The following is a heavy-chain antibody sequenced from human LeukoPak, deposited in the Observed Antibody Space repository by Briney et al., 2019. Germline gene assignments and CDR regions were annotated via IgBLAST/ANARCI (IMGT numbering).Heavy chain of an antibody. Sequence: PGWSLRLSCAASGFTFSSYAMNWLRQAPGKGLEWVSTISGSGGSKHYADSVEGRFTISRDNSKNTVYLQMNSLRAEDTAIYYCAKLTSASGAYGVDVWGQGTTVTVSS. CDR1: GFTFSSYA. CDR3: AKLTSASGAYGVDV. CDR2: ISGSGGSK. V-gene: IGHV3-23*01. D-gene: IGHD3-10*01. J-gene: IGHJ6*02.